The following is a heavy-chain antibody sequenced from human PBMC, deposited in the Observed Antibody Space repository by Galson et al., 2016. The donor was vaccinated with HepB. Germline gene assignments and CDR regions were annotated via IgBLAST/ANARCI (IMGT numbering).Heavy chain of an antibody. CDR3: ARHYNYGYAY. V-gene: IGHV5-10-1*01. Sequence: QSGAEVKKPGESLGISCRGSGYRFTDYWITWVRQMPGKGLEWLGTIDPSGSYTNYNPSFQGHATISADKSISTAYLQCSSLKASDTAMYYCARHYNYGYAYWGQGALVTVSS. CDR1: GYRFTDYW. CDR2: IDPSGSYT. D-gene: IGHD5-18*01. J-gene: IGHJ4*02.